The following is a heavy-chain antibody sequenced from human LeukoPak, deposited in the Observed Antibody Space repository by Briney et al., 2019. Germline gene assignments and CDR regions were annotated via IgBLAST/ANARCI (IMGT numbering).Heavy chain of an antibody. D-gene: IGHD3-22*01. V-gene: IGHV3-23*01. CDR3: AKVMYYYDSSGAIDAFDI. CDR1: GFTFSSYA. J-gene: IGHJ3*02. Sequence: GGSLRLSCAASGFTFSSYAMSWVRQAPGKGLEWVSAISGSGDSTYYADSVKGRFTISRDNSKNTLYLQMNSLRAEDTAVYYCAKVMYYYDSSGAIDAFDIWGQGTMVTVSS. CDR2: ISGSGDST.